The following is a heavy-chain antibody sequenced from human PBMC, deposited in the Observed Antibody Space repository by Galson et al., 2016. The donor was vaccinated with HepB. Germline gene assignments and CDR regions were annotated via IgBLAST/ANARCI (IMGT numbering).Heavy chain of an antibody. D-gene: IGHD3-3*01. J-gene: IGHJ4*02. Sequence: SLRLSCAASGFTFSNYWMSWVRQAPGKGLEWVANIKQDGSDKYYVDSVKGRFTISRDNAKNSLYMQMNRLRAEDTAVYYCARETPYYDFWSGDFDYRGQGTLVTVSS. CDR1: GFTFSNYW. CDR3: ARETPYYDFWSGDFDY. V-gene: IGHV3-7*04. CDR2: IKQDGSDK.